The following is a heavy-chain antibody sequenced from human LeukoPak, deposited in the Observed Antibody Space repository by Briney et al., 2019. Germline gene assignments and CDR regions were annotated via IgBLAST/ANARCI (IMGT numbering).Heavy chain of an antibody. Sequence: GGSLRLSCAASGFTFSSYAMHWVRQAPGKGLEWVAVISYDGSNKYYADSVKGRFTISRDNSKNTLYLQMNSLRAEDTAVYYCARRAGAYTHPYDYWGQGTLVTVSS. CDR1: GFTFSSYA. CDR2: ISYDGSNK. CDR3: ARRAGAYTHPYDY. V-gene: IGHV3-30*04. D-gene: IGHD3-16*01. J-gene: IGHJ4*02.